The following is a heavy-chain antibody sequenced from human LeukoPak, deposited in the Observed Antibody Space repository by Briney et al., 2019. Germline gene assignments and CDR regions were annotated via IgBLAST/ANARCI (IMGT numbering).Heavy chain of an antibody. CDR1: GYTFTGYY. CDR2: INPNSGGT. CDR3: AMAVGVVVIKNAFDI. Sequence: ASVKVSCKASGYTFTGYYMHWVRQAPGQGLEWMGWINPNSGGTNYAQKFQGRVTMTRDTSISTAYMELSRLRSDDTAVYYCAMAVGVVVIKNAFDIWGQGTMVTVSS. D-gene: IGHD3-22*01. V-gene: IGHV1-2*02. J-gene: IGHJ3*02.